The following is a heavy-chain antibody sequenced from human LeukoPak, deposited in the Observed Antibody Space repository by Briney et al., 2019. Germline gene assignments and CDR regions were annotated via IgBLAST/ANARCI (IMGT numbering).Heavy chain of an antibody. CDR1: GGSISSGGYY. CDR3: ARGSESIAAAGTFDY. J-gene: IGHJ4*02. CDR2: IYYSGST. D-gene: IGHD6-13*01. V-gene: IGHV4-31*03. Sequence: SETLSLICTVSGGSISSGGYYWSWIRQHPGKGLEWIGYIYYSGSTYYNPSLKSRVTISVDTSKNQFSLKLSSVTAADTAVYYCARGSESIAAAGTFDYWGQGTLVTVSS.